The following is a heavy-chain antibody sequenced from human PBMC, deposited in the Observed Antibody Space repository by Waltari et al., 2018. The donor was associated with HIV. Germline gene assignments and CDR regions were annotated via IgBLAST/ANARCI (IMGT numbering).Heavy chain of an antibody. CDR2: SSPGDSDI. Sequence: EVQLVQSGAEVKKPGESLKISCKGSGYSFTNYWIAWVRQMPGKGLEWMVISSPGDSDIRYYPSVQGQITISADKAISAAYLQGGSLRASDPAMYYCARVVGGSSVNCFDPWGQGTLVTVSS. D-gene: IGHD1-26*01. CDR1: GYSFTNYW. V-gene: IGHV5-51*03. J-gene: IGHJ5*02. CDR3: ARVVGGSSVNCFDP.